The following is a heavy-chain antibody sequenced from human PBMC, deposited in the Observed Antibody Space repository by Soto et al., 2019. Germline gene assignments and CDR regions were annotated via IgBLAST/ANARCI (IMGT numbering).Heavy chain of an antibody. D-gene: IGHD6-19*01. CDR3: SRAYAVVGGSSNSLPKDY. Sequence: ASVKVSCKASGYTFTDYYMHWVRQAPGQGLEWMGWINPTSGGTSYAQNFQGRVTMTRDTSISTAYMELSSLSSDDTAVYYCSRAYAVVGGSSNSLPKDYWGQGTLVTVSS. J-gene: IGHJ4*02. CDR1: GYTFTDYY. V-gene: IGHV1-2*02. CDR2: INPTSGGT.